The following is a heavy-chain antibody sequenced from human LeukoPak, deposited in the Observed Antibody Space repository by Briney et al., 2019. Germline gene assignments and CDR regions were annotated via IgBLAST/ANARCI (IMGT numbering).Heavy chain of an antibody. D-gene: IGHD6-13*01. J-gene: IGHJ4*02. CDR1: GGSISTGAYY. Sequence: SETLSLTCSVSGGSISTGAYYWGWIRQPPGKGLEWIGSIYYSGTTYYNPSLESRVTISIDTSKRHFSLKLTSVTAADTAVYYCVRLGRAAGFYFFDYWGQGSLVTVSS. CDR2: IYYSGTT. CDR3: VRLGRAAGFYFFDY. V-gene: IGHV4-39*02.